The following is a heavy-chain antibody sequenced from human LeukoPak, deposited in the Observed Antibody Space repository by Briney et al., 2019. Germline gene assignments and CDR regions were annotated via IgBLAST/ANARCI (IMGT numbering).Heavy chain of an antibody. D-gene: IGHD1-26*01. V-gene: IGHV3-23*01. CDR2: ISGSGGAT. CDR3: AKKAQYNGNYPLDY. CDR1: GFTFSSYT. Sequence: GGSLRLSCAASGFTFSSYTMTWVRQVPGKGLEWVSAISGSGGATYYADSVKGRFTISRDNSKNTLYLQMNSLRAEDTALYFCAKKAQYNGNYPLDYWGQGTLVTVSS. J-gene: IGHJ4*02.